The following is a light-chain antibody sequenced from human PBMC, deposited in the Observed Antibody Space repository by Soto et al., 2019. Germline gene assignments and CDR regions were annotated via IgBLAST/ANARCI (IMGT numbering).Light chain of an antibody. Sequence: IQMTQYTSSLSASLGDIVSITCLASQIIISYLNFYQQKPGKAPKLLIYAASTLQSGVPSRFSGSGSGTDFTLTISSLQPEDVATYYCQKYNSASITFGQRTRLEIK. CDR3: QKYNSASIT. CDR2: AAS. V-gene: IGKV1-27*01. CDR1: QIIISY. J-gene: IGKJ5*01.